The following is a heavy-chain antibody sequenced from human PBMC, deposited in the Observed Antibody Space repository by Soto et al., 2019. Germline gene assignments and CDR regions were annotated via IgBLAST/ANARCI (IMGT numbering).Heavy chain of an antibody. V-gene: IGHV3-33*01. CDR1: GFTFSSYG. J-gene: IGHJ6*02. D-gene: IGHD2-15*01. CDR3: ARVIKDIVVVVAATVGMDV. Sequence: GGSLRLSCAASGFTFSSYGMHWVRQAPGKGLEWVAVIWYDGSNKYYADSVKGRFTISRDNSKNTLYLQMNSLRAEDTAVYYCARVIKDIVVVVAATVGMDVWGQGTTVTVSS. CDR2: IWYDGSNK.